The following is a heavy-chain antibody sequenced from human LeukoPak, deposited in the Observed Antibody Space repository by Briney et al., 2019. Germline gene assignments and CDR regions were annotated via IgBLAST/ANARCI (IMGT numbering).Heavy chain of an antibody. D-gene: IGHD6-19*01. CDR2: IYSGGST. J-gene: IGHJ6*02. CDR1: GFTVSSNY. CDR3: ARVPIAVADMDV. V-gene: IGHV3-53*01. Sequence: GGSLRLSCAASGFTVSSNYMSWVRQAPGKGLEWVSVIYSGGSTYCADSVKGRFTISRDNSKNTLYLQMNSLRAEDTAVYYCARVPIAVADMDVWGQGTTVTVSS.